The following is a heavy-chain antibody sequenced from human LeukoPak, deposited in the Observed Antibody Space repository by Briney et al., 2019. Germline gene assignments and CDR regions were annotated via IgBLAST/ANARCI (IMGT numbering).Heavy chain of an antibody. Sequence: SETLSLTCTVSGGSISSSSYYWGWIRQPPGKGLEWIGSFYYSGNTYYNPSLKSRVTISVDTSKNQFSLKLSSVTAADTAVYYCARQGNPFDYWGQGTLVTVSS. CDR3: ARQGNPFDY. V-gene: IGHV4-39*01. CDR2: FYYSGNT. CDR1: GGSISSSSYY. J-gene: IGHJ4*02.